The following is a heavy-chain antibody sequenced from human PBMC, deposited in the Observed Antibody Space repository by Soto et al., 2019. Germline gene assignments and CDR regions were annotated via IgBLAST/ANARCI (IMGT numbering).Heavy chain of an antibody. J-gene: IGHJ4*02. Sequence: QLQLQESGPGLVKPSETLSLTCTVSGGSISSSSYYWGWIRQPPGKGLEWIGSIYYSGSTYYNPPITSRLTXPXXXSXXPFPLKLSSVTAADTAVYYCARRARPMGCSGGSCYDPSLDYWGQGTLVTVSS. V-gene: IGHV4-39*01. CDR2: IYYSGST. CDR1: GGSISSSSYY. CDR3: ARRARPMGCSGGSCYDPSLDY. D-gene: IGHD2-15*01.